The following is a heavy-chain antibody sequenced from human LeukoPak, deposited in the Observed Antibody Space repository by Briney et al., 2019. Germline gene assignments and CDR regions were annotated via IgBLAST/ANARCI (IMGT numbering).Heavy chain of an antibody. CDR3: AGGSSGYYYVYGY. J-gene: IGHJ4*02. V-gene: IGHV4-61*01. D-gene: IGHD3-22*01. Sequence: SETLSLTCTVSGYSISSGYYWGWIRQPPGKGLEWIGYIYYSGSTNYNPSLKSRVTISVDTSKNQFSLKLSSVTAADTAVYYCAGGSSGYYYVYGYWGQGTLVTVSS. CDR2: IYYSGST. CDR1: GYSISSGYY.